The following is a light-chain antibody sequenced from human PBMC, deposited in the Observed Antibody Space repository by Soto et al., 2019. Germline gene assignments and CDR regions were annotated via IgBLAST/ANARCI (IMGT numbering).Light chain of an antibody. CDR3: QQYGSSPRT. V-gene: IGKV3-20*01. Sequence: EIVLTQSPGTLSLSPGERATLSCRASPIVSSKYLAWYQQKPVQDPRLLIYAASSRITGIPDRFSGSGSGTDFTLTISSLEHEDFAVYHCQQYGSSPRTFGQGTKVEIK. CDR1: PIVSSKY. J-gene: IGKJ1*01. CDR2: AAS.